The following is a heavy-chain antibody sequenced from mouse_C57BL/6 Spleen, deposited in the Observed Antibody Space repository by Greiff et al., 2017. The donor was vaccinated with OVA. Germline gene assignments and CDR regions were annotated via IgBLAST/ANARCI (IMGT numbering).Heavy chain of an antibody. CDR1: GFTFSDYG. J-gene: IGHJ2*01. CDR3: ASRQLGLMYYFDY. CDR2: ISSGSSTI. V-gene: IGHV5-17*01. Sequence: EVQVVESGGGLVKPGGSLKLSCAASGFTFSDYGMHWVRQAPEKGLEWVAYISSGSSTIYYADTVKGRFTISRDNAKNTLFLQMTSLRSEDTAMYYCASRQLGLMYYFDYWGQGTTLTVSS. D-gene: IGHD4-1*02.